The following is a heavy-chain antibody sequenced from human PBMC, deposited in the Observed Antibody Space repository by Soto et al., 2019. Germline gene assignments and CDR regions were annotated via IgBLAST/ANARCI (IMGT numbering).Heavy chain of an antibody. CDR2: IYYIGST. Sequence: QVQLQESGPGPVKPSQTLSLTCTVSGGSISSGGYYWSWIRQHPGKGLEWIGYIYYIGSTYYNPSLKRRVAISVDTSKSQFSLKLSSVTAADTAVYYCARFYMVRGVMGAFEIWGQGTMVTVSS. CDR3: ARFYMVRGVMGAFEI. CDR1: GGSISSGGYY. D-gene: IGHD3-10*01. J-gene: IGHJ3*02. V-gene: IGHV4-31*03.